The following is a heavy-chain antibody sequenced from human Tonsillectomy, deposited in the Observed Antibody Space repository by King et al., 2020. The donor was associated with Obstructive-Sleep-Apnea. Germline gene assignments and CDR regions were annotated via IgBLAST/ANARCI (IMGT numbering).Heavy chain of an antibody. J-gene: IGHJ5*02. CDR1: GYSISSGFY. D-gene: IGHD4-17*01. CDR3: AREADYVRWFDP. Sequence: VQLQESGPGLVKPSETLSLTCTVSGYSISSGFYWGWIRQPPGKGLEWIGRLYHSGTTYYNPSLKIPVTISVVTSKNQVSLRLGSVTAADTAVYYCAREADYVRWFDPWGQGTLVTVSS. CDR2: LYHSGTT. V-gene: IGHV4-38-2*02.